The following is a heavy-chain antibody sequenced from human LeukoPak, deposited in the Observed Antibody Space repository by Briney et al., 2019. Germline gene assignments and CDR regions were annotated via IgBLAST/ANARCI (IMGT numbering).Heavy chain of an antibody. Sequence: GGSLRLSCAASGFTFSSYAMHWVRQAPGKGLEYVSAISSNGGSTYYANSVKGRFTISRDNSKNTLYLQMGSLRAEDMAVYYCARDSGKVVVPAAQQGAHYYYYYMDVWGKGTTVTISS. CDR3: ARDSGKVVVPAAQQGAHYYYYYMDV. CDR2: ISSNGGST. V-gene: IGHV3-64*01. D-gene: IGHD2-2*01. J-gene: IGHJ6*03. CDR1: GFTFSSYA.